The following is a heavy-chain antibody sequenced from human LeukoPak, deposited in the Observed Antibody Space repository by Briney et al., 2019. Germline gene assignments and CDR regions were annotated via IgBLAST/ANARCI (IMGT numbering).Heavy chain of an antibody. CDR3: ARRSLSTYYYDSSVDYFDY. CDR2: IYPGDSDT. J-gene: IGHJ4*02. CDR1: GYSFTSYW. V-gene: IGHV5-51*01. Sequence: GESLKISCKGSGYSFTSYWIGWVRQMPGKGLEWMGIIYPGDSDTRYSPSFQGQVTISADKSISTAYLQWSSLKASDTAMYYCARRSLSTYYYDSSVDYFDYWGQGTLVTVSS. D-gene: IGHD3-22*01.